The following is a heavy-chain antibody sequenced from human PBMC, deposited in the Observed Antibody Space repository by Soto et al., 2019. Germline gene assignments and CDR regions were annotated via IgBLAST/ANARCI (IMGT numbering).Heavy chain of an antibody. Sequence: PRGSLRLSCAASGFTLSNYWMSWVRQAPGKGLEWVANINPDGSEKYYVDSVKGRFTISRDNAKNSLYLQMNSLRVEDTAVYYCAQYSGSSAPDYRGKGTLVTVSS. V-gene: IGHV3-7*03. CDR1: GFTLSNYW. D-gene: IGHD1-26*01. CDR3: AQYSGSSAPDY. J-gene: IGHJ4*02. CDR2: INPDGSEK.